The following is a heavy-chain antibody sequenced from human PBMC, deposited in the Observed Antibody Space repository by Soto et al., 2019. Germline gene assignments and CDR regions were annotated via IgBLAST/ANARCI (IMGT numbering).Heavy chain of an antibody. CDR3: ASEIAAAGTPYYYYYGMDV. Sequence: HPGGSLRLSCAASGFTFSSYAMSWVRQAPGKGLEWVSVIYSGGSTYYADSVKGRFTISRDNSKNTLYLQMNSLRAEDTAVYYCASEIAAAGTPYYYYYGMDVWGQGTTVTVSS. J-gene: IGHJ6*02. CDR1: GFTFSSYA. CDR2: IYSGGST. V-gene: IGHV3-53*01. D-gene: IGHD6-13*01.